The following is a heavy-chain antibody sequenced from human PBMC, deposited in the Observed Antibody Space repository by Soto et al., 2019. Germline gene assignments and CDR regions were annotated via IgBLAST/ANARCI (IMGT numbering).Heavy chain of an antibody. Sequence: GPGPTLVNPTQTLTLTCTFSWFSLSTSGVGVGWIRQPPGKALEWLALIYWDDDKRYTPSLKSRLTITKDTSKNQVVLTMTNMDPVDTATYYCAHTIKPAAARTYFDYSGQGTLVTVSS. CDR1: WFSLSTSGVG. V-gene: IGHV2-5*02. D-gene: IGHD2-2*01. J-gene: IGHJ4*02. CDR2: IYWDDDK. CDR3: AHTIKPAAARTYFDY.